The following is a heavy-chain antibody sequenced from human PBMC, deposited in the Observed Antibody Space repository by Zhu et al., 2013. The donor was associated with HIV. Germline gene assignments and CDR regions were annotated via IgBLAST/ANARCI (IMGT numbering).Heavy chain of an antibody. Sequence: QVQLVQPGAEVKEPGASVKVSCKASGYTFTVYHMNWVRQAPGQGLEWMGWMNPNSGGTKYAQKFQGRVTMTRDTSISTAYMELSRLRSDDTAVYYCARWSGSYYGLRGAQGTLVTVSS. CDR2: MNPNSGGT. CDR3: ARWSGSYYGLR. J-gene: IGHJ4*02. CDR1: GYTFTVYH. D-gene: IGHD1-26*01. V-gene: IGHV1-2*02.